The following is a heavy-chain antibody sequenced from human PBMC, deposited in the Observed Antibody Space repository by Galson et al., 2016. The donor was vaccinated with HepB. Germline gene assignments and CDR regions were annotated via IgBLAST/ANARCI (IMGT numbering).Heavy chain of an antibody. V-gene: IGHV3-30*18. CDR3: AKDGGHDSGDPRHFDY. CDR1: GFNFSNYA. D-gene: IGHD7-27*01. J-gene: IGHJ4*02. Sequence: SLRLSCAGSGFNFSNYAMHWVRQDPGEGLGWVAVISHDGGNQEYAGSVKGRFTISRDNSKNTLYLEMNTLKTEDTALYYCAKDGGHDSGDPRHFDYWGRGTPVTVSS. CDR2: ISHDGGNQ.